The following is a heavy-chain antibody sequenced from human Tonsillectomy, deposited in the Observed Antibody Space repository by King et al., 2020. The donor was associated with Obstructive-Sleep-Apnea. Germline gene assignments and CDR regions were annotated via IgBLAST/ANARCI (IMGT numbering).Heavy chain of an antibody. CDR1: GFSFSNYG. CDR3: SKGEGGTHYASESGIDF. Sequence: VQLVESGGGVVQPGRSLRLFCAASGFSFSNYGMHWVRQAPGKGLEWVAFARFDGNNKYYADSVKGRYTIPRDNLKNAQYLQMNGLRAEDTAIYYSSKGEGGTHYASESGIDFWGQGTLVTVSS. J-gene: IGHJ4*02. D-gene: IGHD2-15*01. V-gene: IGHV3-30*02. CDR2: ARFDGNNK.